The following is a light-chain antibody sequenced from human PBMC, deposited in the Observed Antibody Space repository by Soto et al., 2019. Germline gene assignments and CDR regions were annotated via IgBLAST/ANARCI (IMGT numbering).Light chain of an antibody. J-gene: IGKJ1*01. V-gene: IGKV3-20*01. CDR3: QQYGSSGT. CDR2: GAS. CDR1: RSVSSY. Sequence: EMVLTQSPATLSLSPGESATLSCRASRSVSSYLAWYHQKPGQAPRLLIYGASTRATGIPDRFSGSGSGTDFTLTISRLEPEDFAVYYCQQYGSSGTFGQGTKV.